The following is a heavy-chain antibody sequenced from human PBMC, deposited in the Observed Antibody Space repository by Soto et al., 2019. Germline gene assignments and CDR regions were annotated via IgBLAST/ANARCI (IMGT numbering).Heavy chain of an antibody. CDR3: ERLWGGAVAGTLDY. V-gene: IGHV4-31*03. Sequence: QVQLQESGPGLVKPSQTLSLTCTVSGGSISSGGYYWSWIRQHPGKGLEWIGYIYYSGSTYYNPYLKSRVTISVDTSKHQFSLKLSSVTAADTAVYYCERLWGGAVAGTLDYWGQGTLVTVSS. CDR1: GGSISSGGYY. CDR2: IYYSGST. J-gene: IGHJ4*02. D-gene: IGHD6-19*01.